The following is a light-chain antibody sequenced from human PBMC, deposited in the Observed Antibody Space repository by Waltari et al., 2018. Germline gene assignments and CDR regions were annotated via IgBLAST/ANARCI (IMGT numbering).Light chain of an antibody. CDR3: QSADSSGTYYV. Sequence: SYELTQSPSQSVSPGQTATITCSGDALPTEYVYWYQQKPGQAPVLIIYKDEERTHGIPERFSGASSGTTATLTIRGVQAEDEADYYGQSADSSGTYYVFAAGTKVTVL. CDR2: KDE. CDR1: ALPTEY. V-gene: IGLV3-25*03. J-gene: IGLJ1*01.